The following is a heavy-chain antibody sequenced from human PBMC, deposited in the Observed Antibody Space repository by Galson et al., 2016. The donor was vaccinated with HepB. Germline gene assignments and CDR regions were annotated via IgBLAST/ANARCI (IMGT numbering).Heavy chain of an antibody. CDR1: GFTFSSYA. J-gene: IGHJ4*02. CDR3: ARAPGGGFAWGPLDY. V-gene: IGHV3-30*04. D-gene: IGHD5-24*01. Sequence: SLRFSCAASGFTFSSYAVHWVRQAPGKGLEWVAVISFDGSDKKYADSVKGRFTISRDNSKNTLYLQMNSLRPEDTALYYCARAPGGGFAWGPLDYWGQGTLVTVSS. CDR2: ISFDGSDK.